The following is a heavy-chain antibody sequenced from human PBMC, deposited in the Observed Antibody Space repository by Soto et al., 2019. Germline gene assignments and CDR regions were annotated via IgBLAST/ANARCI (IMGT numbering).Heavy chain of an antibody. CDR3: AKDSSGYPGGYFDY. CDR1: GFTFSNYA. J-gene: IGHJ4*02. CDR2: ISGSGGST. D-gene: IGHD3-22*01. V-gene: IGHV3-23*01. Sequence: PGGSLRLSCAASGFTFSNYAMSWVRQAPGKGLEWVSAISGSGGSTYYADSVKGRVTISRDYSKNTLYLQMNSLRAEDTAVYYCAKDSSGYPGGYFDYWGQGTLVTGSS.